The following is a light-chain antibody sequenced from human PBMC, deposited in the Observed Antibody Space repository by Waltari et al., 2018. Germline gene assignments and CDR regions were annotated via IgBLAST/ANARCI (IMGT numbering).Light chain of an antibody. CDR2: WAS. V-gene: IGKV4-1*01. J-gene: IGKJ4*01. CDR1: RSVLYSSNNKNY. Sequence: DIVMTQSPDSLAVSLGERATINCKSSRSVLYSSNNKNYLAWYQQKPGQPPKLLIYWASTRESGVPDRFSGSGSGTDFTLTISSLQAEDVAVYYCQQYYSTPLTSGGGTKVEIK. CDR3: QQYYSTPLT.